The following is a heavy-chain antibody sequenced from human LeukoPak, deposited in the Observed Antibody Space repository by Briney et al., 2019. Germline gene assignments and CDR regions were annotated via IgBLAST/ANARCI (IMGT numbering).Heavy chain of an antibody. V-gene: IGHV4-39*01. CDR2: IYYSGST. CDR3: ARLLSDTAMVIYYFDY. Sequence: SETLSFTCTVSGGSISSSSYYWGWIRQPPGKGLEWIGSIYYSGSTYYNPSLKSRVTISVDTSKNQFSLKLSSVTAADTAVYYCARLLSDTAMVIYYFDYWGQGTLVTVSS. J-gene: IGHJ4*02. CDR1: GGSISSSSYY. D-gene: IGHD5-18*01.